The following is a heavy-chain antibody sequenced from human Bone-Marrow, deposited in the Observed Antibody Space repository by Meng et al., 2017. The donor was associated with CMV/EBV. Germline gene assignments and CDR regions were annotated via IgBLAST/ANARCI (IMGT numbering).Heavy chain of an antibody. CDR3: ARGRRVVPAAVDSNNDY. J-gene: IGHJ4*02. V-gene: IGHV4-34*01. D-gene: IGHD2-2*01. CDR1: GGSSSGYY. CDR2: INHSGST. Sequence: SETLSLTCAVYGGSSSGYYWSWIRQPPGKGLEWIGEINHSGSTNYNPSLKSRVTISVDTSKNQFSLKLSSVTAADTAVYYCARGRRVVPAAVDSNNDYWGQGTLVTVSS.